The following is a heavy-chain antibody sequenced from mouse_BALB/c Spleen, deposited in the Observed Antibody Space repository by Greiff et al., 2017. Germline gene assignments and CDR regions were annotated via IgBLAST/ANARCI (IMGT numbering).Heavy chain of an antibody. J-gene: IGHJ4*01. CDR3: ARVEYGGAMDY. CDR1: GFTFSDYY. CDR2: ISDGGSYT. Sequence: EVQRVESGGGLVQPGGSRKLSCAASGFTFSDYYMYWVRQTPEKRLEWVATISDGGSYTYYPDSVKGRFTISRDNAKNNLYLQMSSLKSEDTAMYYCARVEYGGAMDYWGQGTSVTVSS. D-gene: IGHD2-10*02. V-gene: IGHV5-4*02.